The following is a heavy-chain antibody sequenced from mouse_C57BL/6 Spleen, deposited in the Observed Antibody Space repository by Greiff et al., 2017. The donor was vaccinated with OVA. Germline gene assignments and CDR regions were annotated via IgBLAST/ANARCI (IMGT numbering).Heavy chain of an antibody. CDR2: IWSGGST. CDR3: AREGSYYYAMDY. Sequence: VKLVESGPGLVQPSQSLSITCTVSGFSLTSYGVHWVRQSPGKGLEWLGVIWSGGSTDYNAAFISRLSISKDNSKSQVFFKMNSLQAYDTAIYYCAREGSYYYAMDYWGQGTSVTVSS. V-gene: IGHV2-2*01. CDR1: GFSLTSYG. J-gene: IGHJ4*01.